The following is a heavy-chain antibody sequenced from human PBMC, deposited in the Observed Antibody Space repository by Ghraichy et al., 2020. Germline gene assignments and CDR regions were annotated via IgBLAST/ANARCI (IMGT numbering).Heavy chain of an antibody. V-gene: IGHV3-74*01. J-gene: IGHJ6*02. CDR1: GFTFSSYW. CDR2: INSDGSST. D-gene: IGHD6-13*01. CDR3: ARAYSSWYGFGYYGMDV. Sequence: LSLTCAASGFTFSSYWMHWVRQAPGKGLVWVSRINSDGSSTSYADSVKGRFTISRDNAKNTLYLQMNSLRAEDTAVYYCARAYSSWYGFGYYGMDVWGQGTTVTVSS.